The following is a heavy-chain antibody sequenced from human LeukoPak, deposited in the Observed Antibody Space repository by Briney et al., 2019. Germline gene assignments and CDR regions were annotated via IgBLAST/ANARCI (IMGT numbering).Heavy chain of an antibody. V-gene: IGHV3-30*02. CDR1: GFTFSSYN. CDR2: IRYDGSDK. J-gene: IGHJ6*04. CDR3: AELGITMIGGV. Sequence: LSGGSLRLSCAASGFTFSSYNMHWVRQAPGKGLEGVTMIRYDGSDKYYADSVKRRFTISRDNSKNTLYLQMNSLRPEDTAVYYCAELGITMIGGVWGKGTTVTISS. D-gene: IGHD3-10*02.